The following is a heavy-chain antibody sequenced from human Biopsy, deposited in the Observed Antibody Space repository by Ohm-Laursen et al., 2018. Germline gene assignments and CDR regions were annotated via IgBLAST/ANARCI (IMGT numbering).Heavy chain of an antibody. J-gene: IGHJ6*02. CDR1: GESSSGYF. CDR3: ARGSGYFKLDV. CDR2: INQSGST. Sequence: SDTLSLTWAVNGESSSGYFWNWIRQPPGKGLEWIGEINQSGSTKYNPSLKRRATLSADSSNSQFSLRLTSVTAADTAIYYCARGSGYFKLDVWVQGTMVTVSS. D-gene: IGHD5-12*01. V-gene: IGHV4-34*01.